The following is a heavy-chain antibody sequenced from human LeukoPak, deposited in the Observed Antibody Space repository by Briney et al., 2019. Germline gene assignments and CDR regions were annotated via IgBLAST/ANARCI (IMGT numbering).Heavy chain of an antibody. Sequence: APVKVSCKASGGTFSSYAISWVRQAPGQGLEWMGRIIPILGIANYAQKFQGRVTITADKSTSTAYMELSSLRSEDTAVYYCASADRDGSDFDYWGQGTLVTVSS. CDR2: IIPILGIA. CDR3: ASADRDGSDFDY. V-gene: IGHV1-69*04. J-gene: IGHJ4*02. CDR1: GGTFSSYA. D-gene: IGHD5-24*01.